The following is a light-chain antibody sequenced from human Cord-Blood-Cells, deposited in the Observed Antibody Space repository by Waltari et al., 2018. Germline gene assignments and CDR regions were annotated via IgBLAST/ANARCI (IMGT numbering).Light chain of an antibody. Sequence: QSALTQPPSVSGSPGQSVTISCTGTSSDVGSYHSFSWYQQPPGTAPKPMIYEVSNRPSGVPDRFSGSKSGNTASLTISGLQAEDEADYYCSSYTSSSTFVFGTGTKVTVL. CDR1: SSDVGSYHS. V-gene: IGLV2-18*02. CDR2: EVS. J-gene: IGLJ1*01. CDR3: SSYTSSSTFV.